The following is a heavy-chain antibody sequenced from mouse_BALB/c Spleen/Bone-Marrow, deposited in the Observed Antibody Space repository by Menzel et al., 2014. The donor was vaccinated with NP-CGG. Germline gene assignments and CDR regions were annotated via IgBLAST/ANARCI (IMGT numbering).Heavy chain of an antibody. D-gene: IGHD1-2*01. CDR2: INPESRTI. J-gene: IGHJ2*01. CDR1: GFDFSRYW. V-gene: IGHV4-1*02. CDR3: ARLDYYGHLNY. Sequence: EVQRVESGGGLVQPGGSLKLSCAASGFDFSRYWMSWVRQAPGKGLEWIGEINPESRTINYSPSLKDKFIISRDNAKNTLYLRLNRVRSEDTALYYCARLDYYGHLNYGGQAPHSQSPQ.